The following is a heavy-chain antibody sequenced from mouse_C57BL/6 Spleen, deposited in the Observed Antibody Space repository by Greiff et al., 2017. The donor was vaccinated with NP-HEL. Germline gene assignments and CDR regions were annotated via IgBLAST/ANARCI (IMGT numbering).Heavy chain of an antibody. CDR2: IDPSDSYT. D-gene: IGHD2-4*01. CDR1: GYTFTSYW. J-gene: IGHJ3*01. V-gene: IGHV1-69*01. Sequence: QVQLQQPGAELVTPGASVKLSCKASGYTFTSYWMHWVKQRPGQGLEWIGEIDPSDSYTNYTQKFKGQSTLTVDKSSSTAYMQLSSLTSEDSAVYYCARHYDYDGGAWFAYWGQGTLVTVSA. CDR3: ARHYDYDGGAWFAY.